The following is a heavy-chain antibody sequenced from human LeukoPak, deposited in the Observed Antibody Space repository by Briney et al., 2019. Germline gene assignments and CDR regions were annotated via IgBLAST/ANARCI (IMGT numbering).Heavy chain of an antibody. V-gene: IGHV4-39*01. J-gene: IGHJ4*02. D-gene: IGHD6-6*01. CDR1: GGSISSSSYY. Sequence: SETLSLTCTVSGGSISSSSYYWVWMRQPPGKGLEWIGWIYYSESNHYNPSLKRRATISVDTSKNQFSLTLSSVRDADSDVYYCARHGHRYTTSPFFDYWGQATPVTVSS. CDR2: IYYSESN. CDR3: ARHGHRYTTSPFFDY.